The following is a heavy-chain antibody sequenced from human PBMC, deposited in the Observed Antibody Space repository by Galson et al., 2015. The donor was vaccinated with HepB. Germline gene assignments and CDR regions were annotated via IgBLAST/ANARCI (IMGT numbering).Heavy chain of an antibody. CDR3: ARMWYGQLVQGAGDY. J-gene: IGHJ4*02. Sequence: QSGAEVKKPGESLKISCQGSGYNFPDYWVGWVRQMSGKGLEWMGIIYPGDSDTRYSPSFQGQVTISTDKSISTAYLQWNSLKASDTAMYFCARMWYGQLVQGAGDYWGQGTLVTVSS. CDR2: IYPGDSDT. D-gene: IGHD6-6*01. CDR1: GYNFPDYW. V-gene: IGHV5-51*01.